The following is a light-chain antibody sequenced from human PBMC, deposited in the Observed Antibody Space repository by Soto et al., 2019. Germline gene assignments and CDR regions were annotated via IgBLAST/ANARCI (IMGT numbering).Light chain of an antibody. J-gene: IGKJ5*01. CDR3: QQYKNWPL. V-gene: IGKV3-15*01. CDR2: GAS. Sequence: EIVLTQSPATLSLSPGEIATLSCRASQSVRSHLAWYQQKPGQPPRLLIYGASTRATGIPARFSGSGFGTEFTLTISSLQSEDFAVYYCQQYKNWPLFGQGTRLEIK. CDR1: QSVRSH.